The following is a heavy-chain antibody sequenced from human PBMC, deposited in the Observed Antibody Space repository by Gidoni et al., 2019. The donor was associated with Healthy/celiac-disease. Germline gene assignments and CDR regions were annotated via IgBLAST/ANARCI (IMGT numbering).Heavy chain of an antibody. J-gene: IGHJ6*02. CDR1: GGSFRLYY. CDR2: INHSGST. Sequence: QVQLPLWGAGLLMPSETLSPTCAVYGGSFRLYYLIWIRQPPWKGLEWIGEINHSGSTNYNPYLKSRVTISVDTSKNQFSLKLSSVTAADTAVYYCASRRLLYSSSWGNYYYYGMDVWGQGTTVTVSS. CDR3: ASRRLLYSSSWGNYYYYGMDV. D-gene: IGHD6-13*01. V-gene: IGHV4-34*01.